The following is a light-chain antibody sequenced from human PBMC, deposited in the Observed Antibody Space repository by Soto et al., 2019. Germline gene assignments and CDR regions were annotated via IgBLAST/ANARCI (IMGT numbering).Light chain of an antibody. Sequence: DIVMTQSPDSLAVSLGEGATINCKSSPSVLYSSNNKNYLAWYQQKPGQPPKLLIHWASTRESGVPDRFSGSGSGTDFTLTISSLQAEDVAVYYCQQYYSFPQTFGQGTKVEIK. J-gene: IGKJ1*01. V-gene: IGKV4-1*01. CDR3: QQYYSFPQT. CDR2: WAS. CDR1: PSVLYSSNNKNY.